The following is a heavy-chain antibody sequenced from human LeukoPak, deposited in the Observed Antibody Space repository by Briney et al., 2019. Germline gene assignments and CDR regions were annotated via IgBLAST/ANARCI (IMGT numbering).Heavy chain of an antibody. Sequence: GASVKVSCKASGYTFTRNTINWVRQAPGQGLEWMGWVNTNTGNPTYAQGFTGRFVFSSDTSVSTAYLQIGSLKAEDTAVYYCVTNFDSSGYFGYWDQGTLVTVSS. CDR3: VTNFDSSGYFGY. J-gene: IGHJ4*02. CDR2: VNTNTGNP. CDR1: GYTFTRNT. D-gene: IGHD3-22*01. V-gene: IGHV7-4-1*01.